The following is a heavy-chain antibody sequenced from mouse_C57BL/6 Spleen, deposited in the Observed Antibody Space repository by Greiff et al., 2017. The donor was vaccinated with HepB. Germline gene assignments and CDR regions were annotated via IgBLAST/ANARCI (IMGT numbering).Heavy chain of an antibody. D-gene: IGHD4-1*01. CDR2: IYPGDGDT. J-gene: IGHJ1*03. CDR1: GYAFSSSW. CDR3: ARQTGTGYFDV. V-gene: IGHV1-82*01. Sequence: VKLMESGPELVKPGASVKISCKASGYAFSSSWMNWVKQRPGKGLEWIGRIYPGDGDTNYNGKFKGKATLTADKSSSTAYRQLSSLTSEDSAVYFCARQTGTGYFDVWGTGTTVTVSS.